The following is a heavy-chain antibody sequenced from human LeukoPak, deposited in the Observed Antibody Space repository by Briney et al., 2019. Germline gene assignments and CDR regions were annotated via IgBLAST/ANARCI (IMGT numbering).Heavy chain of an antibody. CDR1: GFTFSSYA. Sequence: GRSLRLSCAASGFTFSSYAMNWVRQAPGKVLEWVAVISYDGSNKYYADSVKGRFTISRDNSKNTLYLQMNSLRAEDTAVYYCARETGSAVGSTDFDYWGQGTLVTVSS. CDR3: ARETGSAVGSTDFDY. J-gene: IGHJ4*02. CDR2: ISYDGSNK. D-gene: IGHD4-17*01. V-gene: IGHV3-30-3*01.